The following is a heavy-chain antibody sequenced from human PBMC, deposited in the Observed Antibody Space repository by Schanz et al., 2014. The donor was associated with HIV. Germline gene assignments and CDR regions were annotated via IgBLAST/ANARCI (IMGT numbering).Heavy chain of an antibody. J-gene: IGHJ6*02. CDR1: GFIFNDFA. V-gene: IGHV3-9*01. CDR2: ISWNSGSI. CDR3: AKDRNYYDSRYRGKGNYYYYYGMDV. Sequence: EVQLVESGGGLLQPGRSLRLSCAASGFIFNDFAMHWVRQAPGKGLEWVSTISWNSGSIAYADSVKGRFTISRDNSKNSLYLQMKSLRAEDTAVYYCAKDRNYYDSRYRGKGNYYYYYGMDVWGQGTTVTVSS. D-gene: IGHD3-22*01.